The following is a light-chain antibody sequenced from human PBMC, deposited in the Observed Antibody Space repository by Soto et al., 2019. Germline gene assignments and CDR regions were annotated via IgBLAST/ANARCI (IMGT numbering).Light chain of an antibody. CDR3: QQYGGLPRT. V-gene: IGKV3-20*01. Sequence: EIGLTQSPCTLSLSPGERATLSCRASQSVTSNFLAWFQQKPGQAPRLLIYGASHRATGIPDRFSGSGSGTDFTLTISRLEPEDFAVYYCQQYGGLPRTFGQGTKVDI. CDR2: GAS. CDR1: QSVTSNF. J-gene: IGKJ1*01.